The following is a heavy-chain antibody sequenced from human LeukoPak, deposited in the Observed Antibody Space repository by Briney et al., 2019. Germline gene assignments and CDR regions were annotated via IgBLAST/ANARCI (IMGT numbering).Heavy chain of an antibody. CDR3: ARVVRGGVVPAAIYFDY. Sequence: PSETLSRTCTVSGGSISSGGYYWSWIRQHPGKGLEWIGYIYYSGSTYYNPSLKSRVTISVDTSKNQFSLKLSSVTAADTAVYYCARVVRGGVVPAAIYFDYWGQGTLVTVSS. V-gene: IGHV4-31*03. D-gene: IGHD2-2*01. CDR2: IYYSGST. J-gene: IGHJ4*02. CDR1: GGSISSGGYY.